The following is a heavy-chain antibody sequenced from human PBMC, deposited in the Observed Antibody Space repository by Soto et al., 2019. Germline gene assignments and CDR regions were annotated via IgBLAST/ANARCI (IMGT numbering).Heavy chain of an antibody. CDR1: GGSISSGGYY. J-gene: IGHJ3*01. CDR3: AREVFDYGYAFDV. D-gene: IGHD4-17*01. V-gene: IGHV4-31*11. CDR2: IHYTLTT. Sequence: NPSETLSLTCAVSGGSISSGGYYWSWIRQHPGRGLEWIGYIHYTLTTYYNPSLESRLTISLDTSKNQFSLRLSSVTAADTAVYYCAREVFDYGYAFDVWGQGTMVTVSS.